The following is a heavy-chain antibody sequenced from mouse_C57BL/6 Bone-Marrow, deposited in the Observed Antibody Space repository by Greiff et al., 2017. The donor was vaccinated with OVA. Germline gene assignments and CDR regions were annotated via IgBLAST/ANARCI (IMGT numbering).Heavy chain of an antibody. V-gene: IGHV14-3*01. CDR1: GFNIKNTY. Sequence: EVQLQESVAELVRPGASVKLSCTASGFNIKNTYMHWVKQRPEQGLEWIGRIDPANGNTKYAPKFQGKATITADTSSNTAYLQLSSLTSEDTAIYYCALTGPLYGSSSWFAYWGQGTLVTVSA. CDR3: ALTGPLYGSSSWFAY. D-gene: IGHD1-1*01. J-gene: IGHJ3*01. CDR2: IDPANGNT.